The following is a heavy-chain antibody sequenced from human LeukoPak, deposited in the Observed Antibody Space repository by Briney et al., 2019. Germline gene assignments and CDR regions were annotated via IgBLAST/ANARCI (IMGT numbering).Heavy chain of an antibody. V-gene: IGHV4-39*01. CDR3: ATSMVLHYYMDV. CDR2: IHYSGRI. Sequence: SETLSLTCTVSGGSVSSSAYHWGWIRQPPGKGLEWIGSIHYSGRIYYNPSLKSRVTISVDTSKNQFSLKLNSVTAADTAVYYCATSMVLHYYMDVWGKGTTVTVSS. J-gene: IGHJ6*03. D-gene: IGHD3-10*01. CDR1: GGSVSSSAYH.